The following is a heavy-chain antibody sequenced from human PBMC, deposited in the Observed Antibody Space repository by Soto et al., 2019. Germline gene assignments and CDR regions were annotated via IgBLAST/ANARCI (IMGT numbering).Heavy chain of an antibody. J-gene: IGHJ4*02. V-gene: IGHV4-34*01. CDR3: PTAPKVSGSSQTRPDF. Sequence: SETLAPTCSICSGSFSGYYWSWIRQPPGKGLEWIGEISQSGNTNYSPSLKSRVSISVDTSKKQFSLNLASVSAADTAVYYCPTAPKVSGSSQTRPDFWGQGTLVTVSS. CDR2: ISQSGNT. CDR1: SGSFSGYY. D-gene: IGHD6-6*01.